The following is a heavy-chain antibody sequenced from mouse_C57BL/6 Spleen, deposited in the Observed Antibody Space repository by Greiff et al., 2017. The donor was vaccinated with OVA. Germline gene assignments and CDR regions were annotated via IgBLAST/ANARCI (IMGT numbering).Heavy chain of an antibody. Sequence: VQLQQSGGGLVKPGGSLKLSCAASGFTFSDYGMHWVRQAPEKGLEWVAYISSGSSTIYYADTVKGRFTISRDNAKNTLFLQMTSLRSEDTAMYYCASYDGYYGWYFDVWGTGTTVTVSS. J-gene: IGHJ1*03. CDR1: GFTFSDYG. V-gene: IGHV5-17*01. CDR2: ISSGSSTI. D-gene: IGHD2-3*01. CDR3: ASYDGYYGWYFDV.